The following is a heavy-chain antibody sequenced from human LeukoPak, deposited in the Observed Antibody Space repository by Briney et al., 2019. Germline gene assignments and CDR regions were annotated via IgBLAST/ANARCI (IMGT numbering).Heavy chain of an antibody. D-gene: IGHD2-2*01. CDR2: TYYRSKWFS. V-gene: IGHV6-1*01. CDR3: ARRYCSTTSCLIDY. J-gene: IGHJ4*02. CDR1: GDSVSSNSAA. Sequence: SQTLSLTCAISGDSVSSNSAAWNWIRQSPSRGLEWLGRTYYRSKWFSRYAVSVKSRITINADTSKNQFSLQLNSVTPDDTAVYYCARRYCSTTSCLIDYWGQGTLVTVSS.